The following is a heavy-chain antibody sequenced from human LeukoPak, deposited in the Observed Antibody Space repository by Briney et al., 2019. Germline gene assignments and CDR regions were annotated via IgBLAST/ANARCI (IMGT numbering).Heavy chain of an antibody. CDR3: ARRGYSGYDHFYYFDY. D-gene: IGHD5-12*01. V-gene: IGHV4-59*01. Sequence: SETLSLTCTVSGGSISSYYWSWIRQPPGKGLEWIGYIYYSGSTNYNPSLKSRVTISVDTSKNQFSLKLSSVTAADTAVYYCARRGYSGYDHFYYFDYWGQGTLVTVSP. CDR1: GGSISSYY. J-gene: IGHJ4*02. CDR2: IYYSGST.